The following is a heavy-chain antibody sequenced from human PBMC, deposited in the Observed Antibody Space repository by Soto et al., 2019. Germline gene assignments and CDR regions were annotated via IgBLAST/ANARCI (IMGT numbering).Heavy chain of an antibody. CDR3: AKDSLGGSYYTARVNWFDP. CDR1: GFTFSSYA. CDR2: ISGSGGST. J-gene: IGHJ5*02. V-gene: IGHV3-23*01. D-gene: IGHD1-26*01. Sequence: GGSLRLSCAASGFTFSSYAMSWVRQAPGKGLEWVSAISGSGGSTYYADSVKGRFTISRDNSKNTLYLQMNSLRAEDTAVYYCAKDSLGGSYYTARVNWFDPWGQGTLVTVSS.